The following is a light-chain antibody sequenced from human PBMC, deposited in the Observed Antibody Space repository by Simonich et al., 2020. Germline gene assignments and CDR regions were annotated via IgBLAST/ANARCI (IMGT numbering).Light chain of an antibody. Sequence: DIQMTQSPSSLSASVGDRVTITCQASQDISNYLNWYHQKPGKSPKLLIDDASNLETGVPSRFSGSGSGTDFTFTISSLQPEDIATYYCQQYDNLLQTFGGGTKVEIK. CDR3: QQYDNLLQT. J-gene: IGKJ4*01. V-gene: IGKV1-33*01. CDR2: DAS. CDR1: QDISNY.